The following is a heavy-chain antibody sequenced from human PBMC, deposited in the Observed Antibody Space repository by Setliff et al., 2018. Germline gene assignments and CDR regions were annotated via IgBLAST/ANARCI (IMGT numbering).Heavy chain of an antibody. J-gene: IGHJ3*02. CDR3: ATPRSGIIDAFDI. V-gene: IGHV1-18*01. CDR2: ISAYIGNT. CDR1: GGIFNSFS. D-gene: IGHD2-15*01. Sequence: ASVKVSCKASGGIFNSFSITWVRQAPGQGLEWMGWISAYIGNTNYAQKLQGRVTMTTDTSTSTAYMELRSLRSDDTAVYYCATPRSGIIDAFDIWGQGTMVTVSS.